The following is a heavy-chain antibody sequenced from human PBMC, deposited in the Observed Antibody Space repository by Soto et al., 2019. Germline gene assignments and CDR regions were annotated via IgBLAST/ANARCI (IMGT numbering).Heavy chain of an antibody. CDR2: ISGRAAGT. CDR1: GFTFSSYA. D-gene: IGHD3-3*01. V-gene: IGHV3-23*01. CDR3: AEDLTIFGVVVGYYYGMDV. Sequence: EVQLLEPGGGLVQPGGSLRLSCAASGFTFSSYAMSWVRQAPGKGLEWVSAISGRAAGTYYAESVKGRCTISRDNSKNTLYLQMNSVRAEDTVVYYCAEDLTIFGVVVGYYYGMDVWGQGPTVTVSS. J-gene: IGHJ6*02.